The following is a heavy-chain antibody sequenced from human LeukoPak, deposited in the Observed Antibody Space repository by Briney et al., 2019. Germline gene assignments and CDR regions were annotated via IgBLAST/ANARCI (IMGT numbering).Heavy chain of an antibody. CDR1: GFTFSSYG. D-gene: IGHD6-19*01. CDR2: IRYDGSNK. CDR3: AKMDGIAVAGTAGEDY. J-gene: IGHJ4*02. Sequence: GGSLRLSCAASGFTFSSYGMHWVRQAPGKGLEWVAFIRYDGSNKYYADSVKGRFTISRDNSKNTLYLQMNSLRAEDTAVYYCAKMDGIAVAGTAGEDYWGQGTLVTVSS. V-gene: IGHV3-30*02.